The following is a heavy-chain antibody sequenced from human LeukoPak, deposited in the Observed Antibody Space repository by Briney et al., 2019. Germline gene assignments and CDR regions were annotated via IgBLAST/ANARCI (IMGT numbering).Heavy chain of an antibody. CDR3: ARDRWEPDNWFDA. CDR1: GFTFSSYS. D-gene: IGHD1-26*01. J-gene: IGHJ5*02. CDR2: ITSNGAYI. Sequence: GGSLRLSCAASGFTFSSYSMNWVRQAPGKGLGWVSSITSNGAYIHYADSVKGRFTISRDDAKNSLYLQMNSLGGQDTAVYFCARDRWEPDNWFDAWGQGTLVAVSS. V-gene: IGHV3-21*01.